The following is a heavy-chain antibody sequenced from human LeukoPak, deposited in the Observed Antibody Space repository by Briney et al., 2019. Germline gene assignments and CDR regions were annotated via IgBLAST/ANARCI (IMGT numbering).Heavy chain of an antibody. CDR2: INPNSGGT. Sequence: ASVKVSCKASGYTFTGYYMHWVRQAPGQGLEWMGWINPNSGGTNYAQKFQGRVTMTRDTSTSTAYMELSRLRSDDTAVYYCARGTNYYDSSLYFQHWGQGTLVTVSS. D-gene: IGHD3-22*01. J-gene: IGHJ1*01. V-gene: IGHV1-2*02. CDR1: GYTFTGYY. CDR3: ARGTNYYDSSLYFQH.